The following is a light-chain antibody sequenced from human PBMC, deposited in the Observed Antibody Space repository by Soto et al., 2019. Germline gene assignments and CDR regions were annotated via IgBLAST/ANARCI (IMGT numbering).Light chain of an antibody. V-gene: IGKV3-11*01. CDR3: QQRRNWPS. J-gene: IGKJ5*01. Sequence: EIVLTQSPATLSLSPGERATLSCRASQSVSSYLAWYQQKSGQAPRLLIYDASNRATGIPARLSGSGSGTDFTLTISSLEPEDFAVYYCQQRRNWPSFGQGTRLEIK. CDR1: QSVSSY. CDR2: DAS.